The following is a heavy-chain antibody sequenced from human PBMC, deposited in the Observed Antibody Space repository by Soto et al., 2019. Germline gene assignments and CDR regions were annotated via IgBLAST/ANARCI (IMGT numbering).Heavy chain of an antibody. Sequence: QVQLQESGPGLVKPSETLSLTCTVSGGSISSYYWSWIRQPPGKGLEWIGYIYYSGSTNYNPSLTSRVTISVDTSKNQFSLKLSSVTAADTAVYYCARGIGYYYDSSGYPREDWFDPWGQGTLVTVSS. CDR1: GGSISSYY. CDR2: IYYSGST. CDR3: ARGIGYYYDSSGYPREDWFDP. J-gene: IGHJ5*02. D-gene: IGHD3-22*01. V-gene: IGHV4-59*01.